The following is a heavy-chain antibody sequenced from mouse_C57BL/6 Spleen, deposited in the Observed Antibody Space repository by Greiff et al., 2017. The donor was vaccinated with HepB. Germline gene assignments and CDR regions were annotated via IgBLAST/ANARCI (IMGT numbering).Heavy chain of an antibody. V-gene: IGHV6-6*01. CDR2: IRNKANNHAT. CDR1: GFTFSDAW. D-gene: IGHD1-1*01. CDR3: TRSLRGEAY. J-gene: IGHJ2*01. Sequence: EVKLQESGGGLVQPGGSIKLSCAASGFTFSDAWMDWVRQSPEKGLEWVAEIRNKANNHATYYAESVKGRFTISRDDSKSSVYLQMNSLRAEDTGIYYCTRSLRGEAYWGQGTTLTVSS.